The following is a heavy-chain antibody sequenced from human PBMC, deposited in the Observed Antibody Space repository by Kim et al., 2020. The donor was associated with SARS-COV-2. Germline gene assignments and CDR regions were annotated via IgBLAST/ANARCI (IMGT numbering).Heavy chain of an antibody. CDR1: GGSFSGYY. J-gene: IGHJ3*02. CDR2: INHSGST. CDR3: ARVHGVGAFDI. D-gene: IGHD3-10*01. Sequence: SETLSLTCAVYGGSFSGYYWSWIRQPPGKGLEWIGEINHSGSTNYNPSLKSRVTISVDTSKNQFSLKLSSVTAADTAVYYCARVHGVGAFDIWGQGTMVTVSS. V-gene: IGHV4-34*01.